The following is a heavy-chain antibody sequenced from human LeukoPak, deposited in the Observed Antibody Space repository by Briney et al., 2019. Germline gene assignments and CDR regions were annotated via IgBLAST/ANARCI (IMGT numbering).Heavy chain of an antibody. V-gene: IGHV3-43*02. CDR2: ITTGDST. CDR3: AKERQKYFDY. J-gene: IGHJ4*02. CDR1: GFTFSTYV. Sequence: GGSLRLSCAASGFTFSTYVTNWVRQAPGKGLEWVSHITTGDSTYYPDSVKGRFTVSRDNSKNSLSLQMNSLRSEDTALYYCAKERQKYFDYWGQGTLVTVSS.